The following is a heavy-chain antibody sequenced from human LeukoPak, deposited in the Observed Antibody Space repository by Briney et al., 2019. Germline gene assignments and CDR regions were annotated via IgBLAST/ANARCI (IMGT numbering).Heavy chain of an antibody. CDR1: GGSISSYY. CDR2: IYYSGST. Sequence: NPSETLSLTCTVSGGSISSYYWSWIRQPPGKGLEWIGYIYYSGSTNYNPSLKSRVTISVDTSKNQFSLKLSSVTAADTAVYYCARGATVAGSTWGQGTLVTVSS. D-gene: IGHD6-19*01. V-gene: IGHV4-59*01. J-gene: IGHJ5*02. CDR3: ARGATVAGST.